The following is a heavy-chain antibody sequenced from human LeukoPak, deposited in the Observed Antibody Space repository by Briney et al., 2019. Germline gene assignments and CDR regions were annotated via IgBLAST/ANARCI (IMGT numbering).Heavy chain of an antibody. CDR2: MNPTSGNT. CDR1: GYTFTSYD. Sequence: ASVKVSCKASGYTFTSYDVNWVRQATGQGLEWMGWMNPTSGNTHYTQKFQGRVTITINTSISTAYMELSSLRSEDTAVYYCARGRSMWYYDSSGYYTTSSEYNWFDPWGQGTLVTVSS. J-gene: IGHJ5*02. D-gene: IGHD3-22*01. V-gene: IGHV1-8*03. CDR3: ARGRSMWYYDSSGYYTTSSEYNWFDP.